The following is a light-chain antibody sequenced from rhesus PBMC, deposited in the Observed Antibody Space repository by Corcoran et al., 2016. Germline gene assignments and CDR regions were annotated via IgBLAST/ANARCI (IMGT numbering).Light chain of an antibody. CDR2: GAF. Sequence: EIVMTQSPATLSLSPGERATLSCRASQSVSSRLAWYQQKPGQALRLFSYGAFSRVTGIPDRFSGSGSGTDFTLTISRLEPEDVAVYFCHQESNWSTFGGGTKVEIQ. CDR1: QSVSSR. V-gene: IGKV3-17*02. CDR3: HQESNWST. J-gene: IGKJ4*01.